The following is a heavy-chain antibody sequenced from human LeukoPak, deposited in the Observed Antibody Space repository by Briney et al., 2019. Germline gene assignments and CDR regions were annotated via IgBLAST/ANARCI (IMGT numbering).Heavy chain of an antibody. CDR2: IYYSGST. D-gene: IGHD3-22*01. J-gene: IGHJ6*03. V-gene: IGHV4-61*01. Sequence: SETLSLTCTVSGGSISSSSYYWSWIRQPPGKGLEWIGYIYYSGSTNYNPSLKSRVTISVDTSKNQFSLKLSSVTAADTAVYYCARAYYDSSGYYFGRYYYYYYTDVWGKGTTVTVSS. CDR1: GGSISSSSYY. CDR3: ARAYYDSSGYYFGRYYYYYYTDV.